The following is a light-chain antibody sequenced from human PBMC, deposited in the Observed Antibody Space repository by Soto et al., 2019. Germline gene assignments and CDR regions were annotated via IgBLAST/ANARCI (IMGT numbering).Light chain of an antibody. J-gene: IGLJ3*02. CDR3: FLASIDDGV. V-gene: IGLV7-46*01. Sequence: QAVVTQEPSLTVSPGGTVTLTCGSSTGPVTSGRYPYWFQQKPGQAPRTIIYDTNNKHSWTPARFSRSLLDGKAALTLSGAQPEDEAEYYCFLASIDDGVFGGGTKLTVL. CDR2: DTN. CDR1: TGPVTSGRY.